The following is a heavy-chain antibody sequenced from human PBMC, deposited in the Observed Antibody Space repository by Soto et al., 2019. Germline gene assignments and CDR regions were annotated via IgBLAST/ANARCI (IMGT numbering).Heavy chain of an antibody. CDR1: GFTFISYT. J-gene: IGHJ5*02. CDR3: ATLARGGPVTLPLDA. V-gene: IGHV3-21*01. Sequence: GWSLRLSCASSGFTFISYTINWVRLTPGKGLEWVSSISTRSSLIYYADSVKGRFTISRDNAKNSAYLQMNSLRAEDTAVYYCATLARGGPVTLPLDAWGQGTLVTVSS. CDR2: ISTRSSLI. D-gene: IGHD3-10*01.